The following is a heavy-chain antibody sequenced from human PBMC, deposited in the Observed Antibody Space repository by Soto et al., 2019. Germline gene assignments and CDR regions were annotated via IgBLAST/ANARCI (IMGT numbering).Heavy chain of an antibody. CDR3: ATAEYYYDSSGYPRAGYFDY. J-gene: IGHJ4*02. CDR2: ISSSSSYT. V-gene: IGHV3-11*06. CDR1: GFTFSDYY. D-gene: IGHD3-22*01. Sequence: PVGSLRLSCAASGFTFSDYYMSWIRQAPGKGLEWVSYISSSSSYTNYADSVKGRFTISRDNAKNSLYLQMNSLRAEDTAVYYCATAEYYYDSSGYPRAGYFDYWGQGTLVTVSS.